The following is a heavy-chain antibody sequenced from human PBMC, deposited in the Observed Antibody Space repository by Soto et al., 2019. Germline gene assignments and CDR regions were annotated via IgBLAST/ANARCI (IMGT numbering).Heavy chain of an antibody. CDR3: SKDLYQYATSWHRYFDL. CDR2: SSYDGSNI. J-gene: IGHJ2*01. D-gene: IGHD2-2*01. Sequence: QGQLVESGGGVVQPGKSLRLSCAASGFKFTTHGIHWVRQAPGRGLEWVAVSSYDGSNIYYADSVKGRFTISRDNSKNTVYLQMTRLTVDDTAVYSCSKDLYQYATSWHRYFDLWGRGTLVTGSS. V-gene: IGHV3-30*18. CDR1: GFKFTTHG.